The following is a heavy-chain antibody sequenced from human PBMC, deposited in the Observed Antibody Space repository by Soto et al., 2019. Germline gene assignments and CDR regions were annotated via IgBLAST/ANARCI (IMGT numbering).Heavy chain of an antibody. CDR3: TSLGSYWCDDS. D-gene: IGHD2-8*02. Sequence: EVPLVESGGGLVQPGGSLRLSCATSGFTFSNYGMTWVRQAPGKGLEWVSYISSHSTTIYYADSVMGRFTISRDDDKNSVSLQMNSLRPEDTAVYFCTSLGSYWCDDSWGQGALVTVSS. CDR1: GFTFSNYG. V-gene: IGHV3-48*01. CDR2: ISSHSTTI. J-gene: IGHJ4*02.